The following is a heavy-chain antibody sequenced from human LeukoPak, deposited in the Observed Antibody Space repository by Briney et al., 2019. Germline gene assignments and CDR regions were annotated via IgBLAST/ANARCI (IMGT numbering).Heavy chain of an antibody. CDR3: AREVYYVGSGYYHPGGFDY. J-gene: IGHJ4*02. D-gene: IGHD3-22*01. CDR1: GFTFSSYW. Sequence: GGSLRLSCAASGFTFSSYWMSWVRQAPGKGLEWVANIKQDGSEEYYVDSVKGRFTISRDNAKNSLYLQMNSLRAEDTAVYYCAREVYYVGSGYYHPGGFDYWGQGTLVTVSS. CDR2: IKQDGSEE. V-gene: IGHV3-7*01.